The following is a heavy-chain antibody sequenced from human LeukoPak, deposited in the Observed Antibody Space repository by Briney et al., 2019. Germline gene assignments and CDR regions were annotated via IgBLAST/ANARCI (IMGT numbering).Heavy chain of an antibody. V-gene: IGHV4-39*07. CDR2: IYYSGTT. D-gene: IGHD3-10*01. CDR3: ARERGYYYGSGSYSNSRYYYYMDV. CDR1: GGSISSSSYY. J-gene: IGHJ6*03. Sequence: SSETLSLTCTVSGGSISSSSYYWGWIRQPPGKGLEWIGSIYYSGTTYYNPSLKSRVTISVDTSKNQFSLKLSSVTAADTAVYYCARERGYYYGSGSYSNSRYYYYMDVWGKGTTVTISS.